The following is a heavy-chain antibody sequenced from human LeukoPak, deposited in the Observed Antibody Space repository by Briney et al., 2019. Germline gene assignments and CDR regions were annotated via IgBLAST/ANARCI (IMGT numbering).Heavy chain of an antibody. J-gene: IGHJ4*02. V-gene: IGHV4-39*01. D-gene: IGHD3-10*01. Sequence: SETLSLTCTVSGGSISSSSYYWGWIRQPPGKGLEWIASIYYSGGTYYNPSLKSRVNISVDTSKNQFSLKLSSVTAADTAVYYCARQYYYGSGSYPDFDYWGQGTLATVSS. CDR3: ARQYYYGSGSYPDFDY. CDR1: GGSISSSSYY. CDR2: IYYSGGT.